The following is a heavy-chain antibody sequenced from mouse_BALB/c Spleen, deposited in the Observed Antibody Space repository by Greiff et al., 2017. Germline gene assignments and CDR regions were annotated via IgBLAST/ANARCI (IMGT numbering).Heavy chain of an antibody. Sequence: QVQLKESGPGLVAPSQSLSITCTVSGFSLTGYGVNWVRQPPGKGLEWLGMIWGDGSTDYNSALKSRLSISKDNSKSQVFLKMNSLQTDDTARYYCARDRGPIYYDYDYYAMDYWGQGTSVTVSS. CDR3: ARDRGPIYYDYDYYAMDY. V-gene: IGHV2-6-7*01. J-gene: IGHJ4*01. CDR1: GFSLTGYG. D-gene: IGHD2-4*01. CDR2: IWGDGST.